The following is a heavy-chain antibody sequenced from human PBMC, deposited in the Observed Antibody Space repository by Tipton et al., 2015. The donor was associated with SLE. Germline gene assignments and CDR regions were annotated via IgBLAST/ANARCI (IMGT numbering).Heavy chain of an antibody. CDR3: AKGGEWASLSGRRVGVDD. V-gene: IGHV3-23*01. CDR1: GFTFSSYS. CDR2: VSGSGDST. J-gene: IGHJ4*02. D-gene: IGHD3-16*01. Sequence: SLRLSCAASGFTFSSYSMNWVRQAPGKGLEWVSAVSGSGDSTYYADSVKGRFTISRDNSKNTLCLQMNSLRAGDTAVYYCAKGGEWASLSGRRVGVDDWGQGT.